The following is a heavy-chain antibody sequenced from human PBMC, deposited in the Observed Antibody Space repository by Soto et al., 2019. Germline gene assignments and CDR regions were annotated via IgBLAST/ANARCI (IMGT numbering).Heavy chain of an antibody. CDR3: ARAPIAVAGSGIPIDY. CDR2: IWYDGSNK. V-gene: IGHV3-33*01. J-gene: IGHJ4*02. Sequence: PGGSLRLSCAASGFTFSSYGMHWVRQAPGKGLEWVAVIWYDGSNKYYADSVKGRFTISRDNSKNTLYLQMNSLRAEDTAVYYCARAPIAVAGSGIPIDYWGQGTLVTVSS. D-gene: IGHD6-19*01. CDR1: GFTFSSYG.